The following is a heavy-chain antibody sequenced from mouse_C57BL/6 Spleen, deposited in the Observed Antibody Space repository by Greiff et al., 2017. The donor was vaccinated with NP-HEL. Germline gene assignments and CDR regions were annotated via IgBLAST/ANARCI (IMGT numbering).Heavy chain of an antibody. Sequence: QVQLQQPGAELVRPGTSVKLSCKASGYTFTSYWMHWVKQRPGQGLEWIGVIDPSDSYTNYNQKFKGKATLTVDTSSSTAYMQLSSLTSEDSAVYYGARERICDVGLDYWGQSTTLTVTS. CDR2: IDPSDSYT. V-gene: IGHV1-59*01. CDR1: GYTFTSYW. D-gene: IGHD6-1*01. CDR3: ARERICDVGLDY. J-gene: IGHJ2*01.